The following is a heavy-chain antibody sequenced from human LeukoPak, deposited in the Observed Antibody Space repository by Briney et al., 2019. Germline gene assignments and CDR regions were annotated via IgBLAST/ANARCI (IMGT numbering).Heavy chain of an antibody. CDR1: GFTFSSYG. CDR3: ASPAASLLRDY. CDR2: IWYDGSNK. J-gene: IGHJ4*02. Sequence: LRLSCAASGFTFSSYGMHWVRQAPGKGLEWVAVIWYDGSNKYYADSVKGRFTISRDNSKNTLYLQMNSLRAEDTAVYYCASPAASLLRDYWGQGTLVTVSS. V-gene: IGHV3-33*01. D-gene: IGHD2-21*01.